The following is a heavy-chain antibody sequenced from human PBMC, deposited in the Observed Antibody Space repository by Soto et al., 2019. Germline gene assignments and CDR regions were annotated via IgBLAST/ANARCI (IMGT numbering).Heavy chain of an antibody. V-gene: IGHV1-69*13. J-gene: IGHJ5*02. CDR1: GGTFSSYA. CDR3: ARGGYCSSTSCIPAGGWFDP. Sequence: VKVSCKASGGTFSSYAISWVRQAPGQGLEWMGGIIPIFGTANYAQKFQGRVTITADESTSTAYMELSSLRSEDTAVYYCARGGYCSSTSCIPAGGWFDPWGQGTLVTVSS. D-gene: IGHD2-2*01. CDR2: IIPIFGTA.